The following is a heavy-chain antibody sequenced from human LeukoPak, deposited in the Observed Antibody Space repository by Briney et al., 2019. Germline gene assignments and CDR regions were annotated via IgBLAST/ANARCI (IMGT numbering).Heavy chain of an antibody. Sequence: RPGGSLRLSCAASGFTLDDYGMSWVRQAPGKGLEWVSGINWNGGSTGYADSVKGRFTISRDNAKNSLYLQMNSLRAEDTALYYCARASEYYDSSGYYGWYFDLWGRGTLVTVSS. J-gene: IGHJ2*01. CDR1: GFTLDDYG. CDR3: ARASEYYDSSGYYGWYFDL. D-gene: IGHD3-22*01. CDR2: INWNGGST. V-gene: IGHV3-20*04.